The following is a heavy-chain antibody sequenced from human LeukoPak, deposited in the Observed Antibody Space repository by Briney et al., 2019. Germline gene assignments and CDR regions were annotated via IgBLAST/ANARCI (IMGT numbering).Heavy chain of an antibody. CDR2: IYYSGST. Sequence: PSETLSLTCTVSGGSISSYYWSWIRQPPGKGLEWIGYIYYSGSTNYNPSLKSRVTITVDTSKNQFSLKLSSVTAADTAVYYCARSRQVFDYWGQGTLVTVSS. J-gene: IGHJ4*02. CDR3: ARSRQVFDY. CDR1: GGSISSYY. V-gene: IGHV4-59*08.